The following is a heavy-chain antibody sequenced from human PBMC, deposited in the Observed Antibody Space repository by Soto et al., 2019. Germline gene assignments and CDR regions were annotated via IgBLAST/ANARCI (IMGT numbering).Heavy chain of an antibody. CDR2: IYYSGST. J-gene: IGHJ3*02. CDR3: AKRYYDSSGYVAFDI. Sequence: ASETLSLTCTVSGGSISSGGYYWSWIRQHPGKGLDWIGYIYYSGSTYYNPSLKSRVTISVDTSKNQFSLKLSSVTAADTAVYYCAKRYYDSSGYVAFDIWGQGTMVTVSS. D-gene: IGHD3-22*01. V-gene: IGHV4-31*03. CDR1: GGSISSGGYY.